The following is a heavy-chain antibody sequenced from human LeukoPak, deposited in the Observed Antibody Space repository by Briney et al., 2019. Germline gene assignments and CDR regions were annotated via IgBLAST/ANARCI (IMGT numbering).Heavy chain of an antibody. CDR3: ARDSGYAFDI. CDR2: IGISSSTI. CDR1: GFTFSSYS. J-gene: IGHJ3*02. D-gene: IGHD1-26*01. Sequence: PGGSLRLSCAASGFTFSSYSMNRVRQAPGKGLEWVSYIGISSSTIDYADSVKGRFTISRDNAKNSLYLQMDSLRAEDTAVYYCARDSGYAFDIWGQGTMVTVSS. V-gene: IGHV3-48*01.